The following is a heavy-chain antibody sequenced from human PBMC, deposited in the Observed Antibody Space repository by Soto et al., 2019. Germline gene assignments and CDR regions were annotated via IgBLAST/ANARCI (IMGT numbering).Heavy chain of an antibody. CDR2: IIPIFGTA. Sequence: ASVKVSCKASGGTFSSYAISWVRQAPGQGLEWMGGIIPIFGTANYAQKFQGRVTITADKSTSTAYMELSSLRSEDTAVYYCARVIVVVPAAISAGWFDPWGQGTLVTVSS. J-gene: IGHJ5*02. D-gene: IGHD2-2*01. V-gene: IGHV1-69*06. CDR1: GGTFSSYA. CDR3: ARVIVVVPAAISAGWFDP.